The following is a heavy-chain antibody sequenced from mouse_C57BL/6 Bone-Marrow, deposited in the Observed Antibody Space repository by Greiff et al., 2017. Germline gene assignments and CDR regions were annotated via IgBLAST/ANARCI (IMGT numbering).Heavy chain of an antibody. D-gene: IGHD2-3*01. V-gene: IGHV1-63*01. J-gene: IGHJ1*03. CDR1: GYTFTNYW. CDR3: ARRDDGYFDV. CDR2: IYPGGGYT. Sequence: VQLQQSGAELVRPGTSVKMSCKASGYTFTNYWIGWAKQRPGHGLEWIGDIYPGGGYTNYNEKFKGKATLTADTSSSTAYLQFSSLTSEDSAIYYCARRDDGYFDVWGTGTTVTVSS.